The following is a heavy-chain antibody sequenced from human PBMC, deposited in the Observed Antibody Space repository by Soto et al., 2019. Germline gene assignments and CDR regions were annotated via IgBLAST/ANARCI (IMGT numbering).Heavy chain of an antibody. Sequence: SETLSLTCAVYGGSFSGYYWSWIRQPAGKGLEWIGRIYTSGSTNYNPSLKSRVTMSVDTSKNQFSLKLSSVTAADTAVYYCARDIRYFDWLLGGGAFDIWGQGTMVTVSS. J-gene: IGHJ3*02. CDR2: IYTSGST. CDR3: ARDIRYFDWLLGGGAFDI. D-gene: IGHD3-9*01. V-gene: IGHV4-4*07. CDR1: GGSFSGYY.